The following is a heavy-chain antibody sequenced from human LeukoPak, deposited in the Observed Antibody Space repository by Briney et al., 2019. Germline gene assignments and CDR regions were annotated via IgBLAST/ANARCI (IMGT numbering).Heavy chain of an antibody. CDR3: AREDYYFDS. J-gene: IGHJ4*02. CDR2: INHSRGT. V-gene: IGHV4-34*01. Sequence: PSETLSLTCSVYGGSITAYYWSWIRQPPGKGLEWIGEINHSRGTKYNPSLESRVTILLDASKNEFSPNLNSVTAADTAVYYCAREDYYFDSWGQGTLVTVSS. CDR1: GGSITAYY.